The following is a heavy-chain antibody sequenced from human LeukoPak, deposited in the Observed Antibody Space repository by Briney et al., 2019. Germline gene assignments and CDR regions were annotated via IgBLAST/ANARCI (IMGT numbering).Heavy chain of an antibody. CDR2: SRGGGGTT. D-gene: IGHD4-17*01. CDR3: ARDYADYVGYFFFDY. CDR1: GFTFKNYA. V-gene: IGHV3-23*01. J-gene: IGHJ4*02. Sequence: QPGVSLRLSCAASGFTFKNYAMNWVRQAQGKGLEWVSSSRGGGGTTYYADSAKGRFTISRDNSQNTLYLQMNSLRAEDTAVYYCARDYADYVGYFFFDYWGQGTLVTVSS.